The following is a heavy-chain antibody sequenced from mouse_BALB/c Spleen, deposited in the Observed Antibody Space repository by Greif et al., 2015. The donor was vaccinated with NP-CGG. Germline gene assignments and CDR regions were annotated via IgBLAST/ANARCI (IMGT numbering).Heavy chain of an antibody. J-gene: IGHJ1*01. D-gene: IGHD2-14*01. CDR3: ARGYGSYWYFEV. Sequence: DLVKPGASVKLSCKASGYTFTSYWINWIKQRPGHGLEWIGRIAPGSGSTYYNEMFKGKATLTVDTSSSTAYIQRSSRSSEDSAVYCCARGYGSYWYFEVWGAGITVTVSS. CDR1: GYTFTSYW. V-gene: IGHV1S41*01. CDR2: IAPGSGST.